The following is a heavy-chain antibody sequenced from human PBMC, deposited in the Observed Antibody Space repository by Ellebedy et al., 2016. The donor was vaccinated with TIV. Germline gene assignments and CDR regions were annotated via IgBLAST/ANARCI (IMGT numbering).Heavy chain of an antibody. V-gene: IGHV3-30*18. CDR3: AKGVAAAGRHRGYYYYMDV. D-gene: IGHD6-13*01. J-gene: IGHJ6*03. CDR1: GFTFSSYG. CDR2: ISYDGSNK. Sequence: GESLKISXAASGFTFSSYGMHWVRQAPGKGLEWVAVISYDGSNKYYADSVKGRFTISRDNSKNTLYLQMNSLRAEDTAVYYCAKGVAAAGRHRGYYYYMDVWGKGTTVTVSS.